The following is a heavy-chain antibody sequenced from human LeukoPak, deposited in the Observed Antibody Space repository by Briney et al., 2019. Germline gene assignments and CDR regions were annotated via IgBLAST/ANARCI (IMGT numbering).Heavy chain of an antibody. Sequence: GGSLRLSCAASGFTFSSYGMHWVRQAPGKGLEWVAVIWYDGSNKYYADSVKGRFTISRDNSKNTLYLQMNSLRAEDSAVYYCAKKNYDYVWGSYHPDNDAFDIWGQGTMVTVSS. J-gene: IGHJ3*02. CDR1: GFTFSSYG. D-gene: IGHD3-16*02. CDR3: AKKNYDYVWGSYHPDNDAFDI. CDR2: IWYDGSNK. V-gene: IGHV3-33*06.